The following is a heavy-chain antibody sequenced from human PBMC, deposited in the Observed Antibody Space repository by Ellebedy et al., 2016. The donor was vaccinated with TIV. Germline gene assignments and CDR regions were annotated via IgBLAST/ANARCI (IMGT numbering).Heavy chain of an antibody. D-gene: IGHD6-13*01. J-gene: IGHJ5*02. CDR1: GYTFTSYD. CDR3: ASYSSRGVNWFDP. Sequence: ASVKVSXXASGYTFTSYDINWVRQATGQGLEWMGWMNPNSGNTGYAQKFQGRVTMTRNTSISTAYMELSSLRSEDTAVYYCASYSSRGVNWFDPWGQGTLVTVSS. V-gene: IGHV1-8*01. CDR2: MNPNSGNT.